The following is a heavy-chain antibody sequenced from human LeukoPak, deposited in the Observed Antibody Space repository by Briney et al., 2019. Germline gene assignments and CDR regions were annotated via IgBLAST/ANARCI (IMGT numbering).Heavy chain of an antibody. CDR2: IYYSGST. J-gene: IGHJ2*01. Sequence: TSETLSLTCTVSGGSISNYYWSWVRQPPGKGLEWIGYIYYSGSTTYNPSLKSRVTISVDTSKNQFSLKLNAVTAADTAVYYCARRTYFDLWGRGTLVTVSS. CDR3: ARRTYFDL. V-gene: IGHV4-59*08. CDR1: GGSISNYY.